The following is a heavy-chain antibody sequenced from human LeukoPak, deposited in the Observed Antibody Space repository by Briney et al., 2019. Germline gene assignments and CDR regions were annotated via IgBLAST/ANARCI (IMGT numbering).Heavy chain of an antibody. J-gene: IGHJ3*02. CDR1: GFTVSGNY. D-gene: IGHD3-10*01. Sequence: GGSLRLSCAVSGFTVSGNYMSWVRQAPGKGLEWVSLIYSGGTTYYADSVKGRFTISRDNSKNTLYLQMNSLRAEDTAVYYCARSHAYYYGSGRAPYAFDIWGQGTMVTVSS. CDR2: IYSGGTT. V-gene: IGHV3-53*01. CDR3: ARSHAYYYGSGRAPYAFDI.